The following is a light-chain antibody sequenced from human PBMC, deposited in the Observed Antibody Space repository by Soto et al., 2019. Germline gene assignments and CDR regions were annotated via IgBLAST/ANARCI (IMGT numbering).Light chain of an antibody. CDR3: MQALQSLT. Sequence: EIVMTQSPLTLPVTPGEPASISCRSSQSLLYNNTYNYLDWYVQKPGQSPQLLIYFGSNWAPGVPDRFGGSGSGTDFTLKINRVEAEDVGTYYCMQALQSLTFGQGTRLEIQ. CDR1: QSLLYNNTYNY. J-gene: IGKJ5*01. V-gene: IGKV2-28*01. CDR2: FGS.